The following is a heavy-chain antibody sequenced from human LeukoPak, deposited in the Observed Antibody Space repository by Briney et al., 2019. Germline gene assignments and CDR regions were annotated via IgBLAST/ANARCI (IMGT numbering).Heavy chain of an antibody. V-gene: IGHV4-59*01. J-gene: IGHJ3*02. CDR3: AGRLWRRDGYNLSAFDI. D-gene: IGHD5-24*01. CDR1: GGSISSYY. Sequence: PSETLSLTCTVSGGSISSYYWNWIRQPQGKGLEWIGYIYYSGSTNYNPSLKSRVTISVDTSKNQFSLKLSSVTAADTAVYYCAGRLWRRDGYNLSAFDIWGQGTVVTVSS. CDR2: IYYSGST.